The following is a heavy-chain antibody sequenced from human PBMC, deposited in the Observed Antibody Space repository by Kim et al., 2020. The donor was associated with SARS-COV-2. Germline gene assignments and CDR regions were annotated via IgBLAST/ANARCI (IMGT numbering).Heavy chain of an antibody. Sequence: GGSLRLSCAASGFTFDDYAMHWVRQAPGKGLEWVSLISGDGGSTYYADSVKGRFTISRDNSKNSLYLQMNSLRTEDTALYYCAKGGWGPYSSSWYEDYWGQGTLVTVSS. V-gene: IGHV3-43*02. CDR2: ISGDGGST. CDR3: AKGGWGPYSSSWYEDY. CDR1: GFTFDDYA. J-gene: IGHJ4*02. D-gene: IGHD6-13*01.